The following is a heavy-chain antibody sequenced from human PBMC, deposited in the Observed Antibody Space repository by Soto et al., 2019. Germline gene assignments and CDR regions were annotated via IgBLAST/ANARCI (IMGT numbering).Heavy chain of an antibody. CDR1: GYTSADFG. CDR3: VRDQRYFRVNGNWFDS. CDR2: VSGNNGAS. D-gene: IGHD1-1*01. Sequence: ASVKVSCKASGYTSADFGISWVRQAPGQGLEWMGWVSGNNGASNPAPKVQGRITMTLDTSTGVSYMALRSLRSDDTAIYYCVRDQRYFRVNGNWFDSWGQGTLVTVSS. V-gene: IGHV1-18*04. J-gene: IGHJ5*01.